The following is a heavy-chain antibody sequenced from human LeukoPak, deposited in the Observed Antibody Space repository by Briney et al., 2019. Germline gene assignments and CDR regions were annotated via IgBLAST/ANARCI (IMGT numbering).Heavy chain of an antibody. CDR1: GGSISSYY. J-gene: IGHJ6*02. CDR3: ARLSSTLYYGMDV. Sequence: SETLFLTCAVSGGSISSYYWTWIRQPPGKGLEWVGYIQNSAIYRAKIKSSPSLQSRVSLSIDTSKNQVSLKVDSVTAADTAVYYCARLSSTLYYGMDVWGQGTAVTVSS. D-gene: IGHD6-6*01. V-gene: IGHV4-59*08. CDR2: IQNSAIYRAKI.